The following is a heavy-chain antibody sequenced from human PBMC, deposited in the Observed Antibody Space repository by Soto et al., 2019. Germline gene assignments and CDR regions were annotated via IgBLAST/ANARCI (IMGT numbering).Heavy chain of an antibody. D-gene: IGHD3-10*01. CDR3: ARLSPVRITMVRGGLRFDP. CDR2: ISYDGSNK. Sequence: HPGGSLRLSCAASGFTFSSYAMHWVRQAPGKGLEWVAVISYDGSNKYYADSVKGRFTISRDNSKNTLYLQMNSLRAEDTAVYYCARLSPVRITMVRGGLRFDPWGQGTLVTVSS. CDR1: GFTFSSYA. V-gene: IGHV3-30-3*01. J-gene: IGHJ5*02.